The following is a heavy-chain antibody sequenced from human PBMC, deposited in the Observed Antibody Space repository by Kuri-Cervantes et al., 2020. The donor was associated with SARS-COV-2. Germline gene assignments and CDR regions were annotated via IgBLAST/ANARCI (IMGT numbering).Heavy chain of an antibody. CDR1: GFTFSSYA. J-gene: IGHJ2*01. V-gene: IGHV3-30*04. CDR3: ARDCRGKRKPWYFDL. Sequence: LSLTCAASGFTFSSYAMHWVRQAPGKGLEWVAVISYDGSNKYYADSVKGRFTISRDNSKNTLYLQMNSLRAEDTAVYYCARDCRGKRKPWYFDLWGRGTLVTVSS. D-gene: IGHD3-16*01. CDR2: ISYDGSNK.